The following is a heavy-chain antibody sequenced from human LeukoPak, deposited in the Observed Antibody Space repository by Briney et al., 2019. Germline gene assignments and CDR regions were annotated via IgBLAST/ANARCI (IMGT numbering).Heavy chain of an antibody. CDR1: GFTFSSYW. V-gene: IGHV3-7*01. CDR3: ARPRGCGSSRCNNFDY. CDR2: IKPDGSEK. J-gene: IGHJ4*02. Sequence: GGSLRLSCAASGFTFSSYWMSWVRQAPGKGLEWVANIKPDGSEKYYVDSVKGRFTISRDNAKNSLYLQMNNLRAEDTAVYYCARPRGCGSSRCNNFDYWGQGTLVTVSS. D-gene: IGHD2-2*01.